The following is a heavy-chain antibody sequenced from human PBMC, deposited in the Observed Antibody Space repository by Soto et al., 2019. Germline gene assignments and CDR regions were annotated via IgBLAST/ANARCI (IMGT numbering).Heavy chain of an antibody. CDR1: GYTFTSYG. CDR3: ARDNEVTMVRGVIPRDY. D-gene: IGHD3-10*01. V-gene: IGHV1-18*01. CDR2: ISAYNGNT. Sequence: QVQLVQSGAEVKKPGASVKVSCKASGYTFTSYGISWVRQAPGQGLEWMGWISAYNGNTNYAQKLQGRVTMTTDTSPSSAYMELRSLRSDDTAVYYCARDNEVTMVRGVIPRDYWGQGTLVTVSS. J-gene: IGHJ4*02.